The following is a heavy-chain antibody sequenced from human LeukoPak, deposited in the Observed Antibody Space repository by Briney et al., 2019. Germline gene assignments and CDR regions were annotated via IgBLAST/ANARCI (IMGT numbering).Heavy chain of an antibody. CDR2: IGPGGDT. J-gene: IGHJ4*02. CDR1: GFSPSSYG. D-gene: IGHD3-10*01. V-gene: IGHV3-23*01. Sequence: GGSLRLSCAASGFSPSSYGMSWVCPAPGGGVGWVSAIGPGGDTYYADSVKGRFTISRDNSKNTVYLQMNSLRAEDTEDTAVYYCAKGGGGYLDYWGQGALVIVSS. CDR3: AKGGGGYLDY.